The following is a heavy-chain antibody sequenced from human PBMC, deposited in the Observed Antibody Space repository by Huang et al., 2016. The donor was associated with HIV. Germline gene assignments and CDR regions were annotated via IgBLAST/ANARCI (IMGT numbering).Heavy chain of an antibody. V-gene: IGHV4-39*02. CDR3: ARRPGSITMIRGVITDPY. CDR2: IYYSGST. CDR1: GGSIRSDNYY. Sequence: VSGGSIRSDNYYWGWIRQPPGKGLEWIGSIYYSGSTYYNPSLKRRVTITVDTSKNHFSLRMRSVTAAETAVYYCARRPGSITMIRGVITDPYWGQGTLVTVSS. J-gene: IGHJ4*02. D-gene: IGHD3-10*01.